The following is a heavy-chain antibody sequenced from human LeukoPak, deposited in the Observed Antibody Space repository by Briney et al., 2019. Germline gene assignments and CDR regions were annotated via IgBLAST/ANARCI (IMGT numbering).Heavy chain of an antibody. Sequence: AGGSLRLSCAASGFTFSSYAMSWVRQASGKGLEWVSAISGSGGSTYYADSVKGRFTISRDNSKNTLYLQMNSLRAEDTAVYYCASADYYDSSGYYYGFDYWGQGTLVTVSS. J-gene: IGHJ4*02. V-gene: IGHV3-23*01. CDR1: GFTFSSYA. CDR3: ASADYYDSSGYYYGFDY. CDR2: ISGSGGST. D-gene: IGHD3-22*01.